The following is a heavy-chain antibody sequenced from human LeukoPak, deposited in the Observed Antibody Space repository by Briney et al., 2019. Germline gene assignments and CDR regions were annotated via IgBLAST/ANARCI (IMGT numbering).Heavy chain of an antibody. V-gene: IGHV4-59*01. J-gene: IGHJ4*02. CDR3: ARRNCGGNCYPYYFDF. CDR1: GASITISY. D-gene: IGHD2-21*02. Sequence: SETLSLTCTVSGASITISYGSWIRQPPGKGLEWIGYLYYSGSTNYNPSLQSRVTISVDTSKNQFSLKLSSFTAAATSVYYCARRNCGGNCYPYYFDFWGPGTLVTVSS. CDR2: LYYSGST.